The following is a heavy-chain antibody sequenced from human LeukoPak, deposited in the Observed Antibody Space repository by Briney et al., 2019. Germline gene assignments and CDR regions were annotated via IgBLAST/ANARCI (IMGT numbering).Heavy chain of an antibody. CDR2: IRYDGSNK. Sequence: GGSLRLSCAASGFTFSSYGMHWVRQAPGKGLEWVAFIRYDGSNKYYADSVKGRFTISRDNSKNTLYLQMNSLRAEDTAVYYCVKDVEYFDWGDYFDYWGQGTLVTVSS. CDR3: VKDVEYFDWGDYFDY. J-gene: IGHJ4*02. D-gene: IGHD3-9*01. CDR1: GFTFSSYG. V-gene: IGHV3-30*02.